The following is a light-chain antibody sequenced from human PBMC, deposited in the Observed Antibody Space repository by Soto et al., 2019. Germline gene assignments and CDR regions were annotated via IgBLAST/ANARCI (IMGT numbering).Light chain of an antibody. J-gene: IGLJ2*01. CDR2: END. Sequence: QSALTQPASVSASPGQSITISCTGTNSNVGHFNLVSWYQQHPGKAPQLIIYENDKRPSGVSDRFSGSKSGSTASLTISGRQAEDEADYYCASYEALFGEGTKVTVL. V-gene: IGLV2-23*01. CDR3: ASYEAL. CDR1: NSNVGHFNL.